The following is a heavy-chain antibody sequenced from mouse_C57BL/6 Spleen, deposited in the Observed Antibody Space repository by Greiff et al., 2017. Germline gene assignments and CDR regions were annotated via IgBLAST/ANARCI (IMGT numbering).Heavy chain of an antibody. CDR3: ARSYYGSRYFDY. D-gene: IGHD1-1*01. V-gene: IGHV1-55*01. CDR2: IYPGSGST. CDR1: GYTFTSYW. J-gene: IGHJ2*01. Sequence: QVQLQQPGAELVKPGASVMMSCKASGYTFTSYWITWVKQRPGQGLEWIGDIYPGSGSTNYNEKFKSKATLTVDTSSSTAYMQLSSLTSEDSAVYYCARSYYGSRYFDYWGQGTTLTVSS.